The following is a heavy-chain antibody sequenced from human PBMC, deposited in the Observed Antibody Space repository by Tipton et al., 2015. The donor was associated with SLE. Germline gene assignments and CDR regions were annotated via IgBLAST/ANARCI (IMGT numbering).Heavy chain of an antibody. D-gene: IGHD3-3*01. J-gene: IGHJ6*02. CDR2: IYYSGST. V-gene: IGHV4-59*01. Sequence: TLSLTCAVYGGSFSDNYWSWIRQPPGKELEWIGYIYYSGSTNYNPSLKSRVTVSVDTSKNQFSLKLSSVIAADTAVYYCARGSFWSGPEYYYHAMDVWGQGTTVTVPS. CDR3: ARGSFWSGPEYYYHAMDV. CDR1: GGSFSDNY.